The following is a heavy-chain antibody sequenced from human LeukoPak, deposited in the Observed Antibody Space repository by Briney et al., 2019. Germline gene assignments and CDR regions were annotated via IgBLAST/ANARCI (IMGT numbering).Heavy chain of an antibody. CDR2: IFPGDSDT. CDR3: AKLTTVVTPRAFDI. CDR1: GYIFTSYW. J-gene: IGHJ3*02. Sequence: GESLKISCQGSGYIFTSYWIAWVRQMPGKGLEWMGIIFPGDSDTRYSPSFQDHVTISADKSINTAYLQWSSLKASDTAMYYCAKLTTVVTPRAFDIWGLGTLVTVSS. D-gene: IGHD4-23*01. V-gene: IGHV5-51*01.